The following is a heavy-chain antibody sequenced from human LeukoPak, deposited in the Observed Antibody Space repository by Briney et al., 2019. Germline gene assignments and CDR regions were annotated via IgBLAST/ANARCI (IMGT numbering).Heavy chain of an antibody. CDR1: GYTFTGHY. J-gene: IGHJ4*02. D-gene: IGHD4-23*01. CDR3: ARPDGDSGGNYGC. Sequence: ASVKVSCKASGYTFTGHYMHWVRQAPGRGPEWMGWINPNSGDINYAQKFQGRVTMTRHTSISTAYMELSRLRSDDTAVYYCARPDGDSGGNYGCWGQGTLVTVSS. V-gene: IGHV1-2*02. CDR2: INPNSGDI.